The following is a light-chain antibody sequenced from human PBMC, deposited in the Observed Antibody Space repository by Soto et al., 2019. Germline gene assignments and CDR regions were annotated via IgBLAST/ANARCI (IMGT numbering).Light chain of an antibody. CDR3: QQYDTTPWT. Sequence: EIVLTQSPGTLSLSPGERATLSCRSSHSFDSSYLAWYQQKPGQAPRLLIYGASRRAAGIPDRFSASHSGTDFTLTISGLEPEDFAVYFCQQYDTTPWTFGQGTKVDIK. J-gene: IGKJ1*01. V-gene: IGKV3-20*01. CDR2: GAS. CDR1: HSFDSSY.